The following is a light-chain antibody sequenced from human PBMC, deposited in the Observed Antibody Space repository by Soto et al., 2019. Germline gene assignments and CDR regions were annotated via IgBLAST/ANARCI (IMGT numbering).Light chain of an antibody. CDR2: EVS. J-gene: IGLJ1*01. CDR3: STYAGTDHFYL. CDR1: SSDVGGYNY. V-gene: IGLV2-8*01. Sequence: QSVLTQPPSASGSPGQSVTISCTGTSSDVGGYNYVCWYQQHPGKAPKLMIYEVSKRPSGVPDRFSGSKSANTASLTFSGPQAENEADYYSSTYAGTDHFYLSGTGPKVTAL.